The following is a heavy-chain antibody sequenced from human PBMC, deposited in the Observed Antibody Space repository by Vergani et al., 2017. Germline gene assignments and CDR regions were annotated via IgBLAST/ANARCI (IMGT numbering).Heavy chain of an antibody. CDR3: ARDTGIAARPLHDAFDI. J-gene: IGHJ3*02. CDR1: GYTFSSYG. CDR2: IWYDGSNK. D-gene: IGHD6-6*01. V-gene: IGHV3-33*01. Sequence: QVQLVESGGGVVQPGRSLRLSCAASGYTFSSYGMHWVRQAPGKGLEWVAVIWYDGSNKYYADSVKGRFTISRDNSKNTLYLQMNSLRAEDTAVYYCARDTGIAARPLHDAFDIWGQGTMVTVSS.